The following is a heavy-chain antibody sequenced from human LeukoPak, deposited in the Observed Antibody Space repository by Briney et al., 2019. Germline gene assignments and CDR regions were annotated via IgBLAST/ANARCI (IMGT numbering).Heavy chain of an antibody. CDR1: GYTFTDNY. CDR3: ARLEYSSSPPG. CDR2: INPNSGGT. V-gene: IGHV1-2*02. D-gene: IGHD6-6*01. J-gene: IGHJ4*02. Sequence: ASVKVSCKASGYTFTDNYIHWVRQAPGQGLEWMGWINPNSGGTNYAQKFQGRVTMTRDTSISTAYMELSRLRSDDTAVYYCARLEYSSSPPGWGQGTLVTVSS.